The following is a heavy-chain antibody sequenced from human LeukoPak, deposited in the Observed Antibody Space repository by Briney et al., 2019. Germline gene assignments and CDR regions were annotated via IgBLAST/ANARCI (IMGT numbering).Heavy chain of an antibody. CDR1: GYTFSSHA. CDR2: MTNDGSTT. V-gene: IGHV3-30*15. D-gene: IGHD3-3*01. J-gene: IGHJ4*02. Sequence: RGGSLRLSCAASGYTFSSHAMHWVRQAPGKGLEWVATMTNDGSTTFYADSLKGRFTISRDKSKNTLYLQMSSLRSEDTAVYFCARDGSVLSFLGWLFFLDFWGQGTLVTVSS. CDR3: ARDGSVLSFLGWLFFLDF.